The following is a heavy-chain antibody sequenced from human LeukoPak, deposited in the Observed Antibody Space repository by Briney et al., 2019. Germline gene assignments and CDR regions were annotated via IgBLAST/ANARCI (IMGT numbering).Heavy chain of an antibody. Sequence: GGSLRLSCAASGFTFSTYAMHWVRQAPGKGLEHVSSISGDGGNTYYANSVKDRFTISRDNSKNTLSLQMGSLRAEDMAVYYCAKGGHIVASNWFGPWGQGVLVTVSS. V-gene: IGHV3-64*01. D-gene: IGHD2-15*01. CDR1: GFTFSTYA. CDR3: AKGGHIVASNWFGP. J-gene: IGHJ5*02. CDR2: ISGDGGNT.